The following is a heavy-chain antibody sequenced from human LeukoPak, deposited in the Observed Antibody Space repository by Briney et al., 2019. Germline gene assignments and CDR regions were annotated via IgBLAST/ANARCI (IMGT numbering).Heavy chain of an antibody. CDR1: GYIFNRQG. J-gene: IGHJ6*03. CDR2: IIAYNGNT. Sequence: AASVTVSCKASGYIFNRQGMNWVRQAPGQGLEWMGWIIAYNGNTNYAQKLQGRVTMTTDTSTSTVYMELSSLRSEDTAVYYCAAASAAAGIPHNYYYYYMDVWGKGTTVTVSS. V-gene: IGHV1-18*01. D-gene: IGHD6-13*01. CDR3: AAASAAAGIPHNYYYYYMDV.